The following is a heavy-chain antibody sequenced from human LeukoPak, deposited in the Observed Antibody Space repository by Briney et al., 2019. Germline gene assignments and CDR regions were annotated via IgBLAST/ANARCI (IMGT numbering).Heavy chain of an antibody. CDR2: IWYDGSNR. Sequence: PGGSLRLSCAASGFTLSSYGMHWVRQAPGKGLEWVAAIWYDGSNRYYADSVKGRFTISRDNSKNTLYLQMNSLRGEDTAVYYCARDPGDYYGSGSSDAFDIWGQGTMVTVSS. D-gene: IGHD3-10*01. CDR3: ARDPGDYYGSGSSDAFDI. V-gene: IGHV3-33*01. CDR1: GFTLSSYG. J-gene: IGHJ3*02.